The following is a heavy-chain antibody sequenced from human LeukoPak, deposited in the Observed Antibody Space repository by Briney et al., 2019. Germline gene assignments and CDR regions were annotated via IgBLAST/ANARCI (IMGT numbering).Heavy chain of an antibody. Sequence: GGSLRLSCAASGLTVDTNYMSWVRQAPGKGLEWVSIIYSDGSTYYADSVKDRFIISRHNSKNMLNLQMNSLRTEDTAVYYCARSNWYFDLWGRDTLVTVSS. J-gene: IGHJ2*01. CDR1: GLTVDTNY. CDR2: IYSDGST. CDR3: ARSNWYFDL. V-gene: IGHV3-53*04.